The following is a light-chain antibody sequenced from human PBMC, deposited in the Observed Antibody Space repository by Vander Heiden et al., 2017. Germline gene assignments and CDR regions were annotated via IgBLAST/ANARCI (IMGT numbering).Light chain of an antibody. Sequence: DIVMTHSPDSLAVSLGERATINCKSSQSVLYSSNNKNYLAWYQQKQGQPPKLLIYWASTRESGVPDRISGSGSGTDFTLTISSLQAEDGAVYYCQQYDSTPQVTFGGGTKVEIK. CDR1: QSVLYSSNNKNY. CDR2: WAS. V-gene: IGKV4-1*01. CDR3: QQYDSTPQVT. J-gene: IGKJ4*01.